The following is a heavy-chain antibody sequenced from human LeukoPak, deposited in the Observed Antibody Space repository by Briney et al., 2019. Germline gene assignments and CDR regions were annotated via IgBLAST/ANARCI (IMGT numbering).Heavy chain of an antibody. Sequence: SETLPLTCAVYGESFSGYYWSWIRQPPGKGLTWIGEINHSGTTNYNPSLKSRVTISLDTSKSQFSLMLSSVTAADTAVYYCARGKYDSGGYYLDYWGQGTLVTVSS. CDR2: INHSGTT. D-gene: IGHD3-22*01. CDR3: ARGKYDSGGYYLDY. J-gene: IGHJ4*02. CDR1: GESFSGYY. V-gene: IGHV4-34*01.